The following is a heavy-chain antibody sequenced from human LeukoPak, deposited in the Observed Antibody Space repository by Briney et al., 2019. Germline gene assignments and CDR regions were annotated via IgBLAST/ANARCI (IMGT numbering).Heavy chain of an antibody. J-gene: IGHJ4*02. V-gene: IGHV5-51*01. Sequence: GESLKISCKGSGYSFTSYWVGWVRQMPGKGLEWMGIIYPGDSDTRYSPSFQGQVTISADKSISTAYLQWSSLRASDTAMYYCARDTAMATFDYWGQGTLVTVSS. CDR2: IYPGDSDT. CDR1: GYSFTSYW. CDR3: ARDTAMATFDY. D-gene: IGHD5-18*01.